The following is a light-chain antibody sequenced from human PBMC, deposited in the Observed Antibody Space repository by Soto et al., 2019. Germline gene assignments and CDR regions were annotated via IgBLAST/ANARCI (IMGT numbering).Light chain of an antibody. CDR2: EVV. J-gene: IGLJ1*01. CDR3: KSYAGSNTYV. CDR1: KSDIGVYDF. Sequence: QSVLTQPPSASGSPGQSVTISCTGTKSDIGVYDFVSWYQHHPGKAPPLIIYEVVQRPSGVPDRFSGSKSGNTASLTVSGLQAADEADYFCKSYAGSNTYVFGSGTQLTVL. V-gene: IGLV2-8*01.